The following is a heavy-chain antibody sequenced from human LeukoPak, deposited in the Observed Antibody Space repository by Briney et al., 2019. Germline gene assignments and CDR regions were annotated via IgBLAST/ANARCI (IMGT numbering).Heavy chain of an antibody. Sequence: APVKVSCKASGYTFTGYYMHWVRQAPGQGLEWMGWINPNSGGTNYAQKFQGRVTMTRDTSISTAYMELSRLRSDDTAVYYCARGYCSSTSCYVGWFDPWGQGTLVTVSS. CDR3: ARGYCSSTSCYVGWFDP. CDR1: GYTFTGYY. V-gene: IGHV1-2*02. D-gene: IGHD2-2*01. CDR2: INPNSGGT. J-gene: IGHJ5*02.